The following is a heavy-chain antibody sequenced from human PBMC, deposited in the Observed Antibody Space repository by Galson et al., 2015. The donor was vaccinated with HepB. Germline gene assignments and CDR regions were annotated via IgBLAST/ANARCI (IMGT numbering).Heavy chain of an antibody. J-gene: IGHJ6*02. CDR3: ARDLCAGVCYYYYYGMDV. CDR1: GYTFTSYA. D-gene: IGHD2-21*01. V-gene: IGHV1-3*01. Sequence: SVKVSCKASGYTFTSYAMHWVRQAPGQRLEWMGWINAGNGNTKYSQKFQGRVTITRDTSASTAYMELSSLRSEDTAVYYCARDLCAGVCYYYYYGMDVWGQGTTVTVSS. CDR2: INAGNGNT.